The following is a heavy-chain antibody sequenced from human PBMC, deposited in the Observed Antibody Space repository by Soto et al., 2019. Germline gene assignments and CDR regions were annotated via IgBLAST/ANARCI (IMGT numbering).Heavy chain of an antibody. J-gene: IGHJ4*02. CDR3: AHRQRTVYFDY. CDR2: LYWDDDK. V-gene: IGHV2-5*02. Sequence: QITLKESGPTLVKPTQTLTLTCTFSGFSLSTSGVGVGWIRQPPGKALEWLALLYWDDDKRYSPSLKSRLTITKDTSKSQVVLTMTNMDPVDTATYYCAHRQRTVYFDYWGQGTLVTVSS. CDR1: GFSLSTSGVG. D-gene: IGHD4-17*01.